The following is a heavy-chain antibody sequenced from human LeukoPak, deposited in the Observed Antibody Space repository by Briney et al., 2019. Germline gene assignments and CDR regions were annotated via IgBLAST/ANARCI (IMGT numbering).Heavy chain of an antibody. CDR1: GGSIGSGGYY. J-gene: IGHJ4*02. V-gene: IGHV4-31*11. CDR3: ARGRSAAGNFDY. CDR2: IYSSGST. D-gene: IGHD6-13*01. Sequence: SETLSLTCAVSGGSIGSGGYYRSWIRHQPGKGLEWIGYIYSSGSTDYNPSLKSRLAISVDTPKNQFSLKVTSVTAADTAVYYCARGRSAAGNFDYWGQGTLVTVSS.